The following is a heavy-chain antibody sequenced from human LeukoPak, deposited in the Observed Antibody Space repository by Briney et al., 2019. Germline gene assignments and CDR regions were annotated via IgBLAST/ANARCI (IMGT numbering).Heavy chain of an antibody. J-gene: IGHJ3*02. Sequence: GGSLRLSCPASGFTFSDYTMQWLRQAPGKGLEWVAVIWHDGAYISYGDSVRGRFTISRDNSKNTLYLQMNSLRAEDTAVYYCAREGPTTAVGSGAPDIWGLGTMVTVSS. V-gene: IGHV3-33*01. CDR1: GFTFSDYT. CDR3: AREGPTTAVGSGAPDI. D-gene: IGHD6-13*01. CDR2: IWHDGAYI.